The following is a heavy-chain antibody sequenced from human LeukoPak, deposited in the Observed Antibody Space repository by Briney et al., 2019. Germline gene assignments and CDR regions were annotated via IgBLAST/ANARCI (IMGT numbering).Heavy chain of an antibody. V-gene: IGHV4-59*01. CDR3: ATRGYGSYYYYYGMDV. D-gene: IGHD1-1*01. CDR2: IYYSGST. CDR1: GGSISSCY. J-gene: IGHJ6*02. Sequence: SETLSLTCTVSGGSISSCYWSWIRQPPGKGLEWIGYIYYSGSTNYNPSLKSRVTISVDTSKNQFSLKLSSVTAADTAVYYCATRGYGSYYYYYGMDVWGQGTTVTVSS.